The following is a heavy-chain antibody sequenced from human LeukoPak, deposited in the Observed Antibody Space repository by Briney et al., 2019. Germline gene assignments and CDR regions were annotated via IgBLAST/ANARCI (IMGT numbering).Heavy chain of an antibody. V-gene: IGHV3-30*02. Sequence: GGSLRLSCATSGFTFSRFGIHWVRQAPGKGLEWVAFIRYDGDNKYYADSVEGRFTISRDNSKNTVDVQMNSLRLEDTAVYYCTKSRSDAWSGSFDYWGQGTLVTVSS. J-gene: IGHJ4*02. D-gene: IGHD3-10*01. CDR3: TKSRSDAWSGSFDY. CDR2: IRYDGDNK. CDR1: GFTFSRFG.